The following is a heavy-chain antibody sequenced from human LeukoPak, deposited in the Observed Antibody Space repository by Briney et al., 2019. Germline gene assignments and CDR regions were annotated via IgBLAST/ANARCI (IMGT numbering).Heavy chain of an antibody. V-gene: IGHV3-48*01. Sequence: GGSLRLSCAASVFILSSYSMNWVRQAPGKGLEWVSYISGSGSTIYYADSVKGRFTVSRGNAKNSLYLQMNSLGAEDTAVYYCARGWASYDYWGQGTLVTVSS. CDR2: ISGSGSTI. CDR1: VFILSSYS. CDR3: ARGWASYDY. D-gene: IGHD6-19*01. J-gene: IGHJ4*02.